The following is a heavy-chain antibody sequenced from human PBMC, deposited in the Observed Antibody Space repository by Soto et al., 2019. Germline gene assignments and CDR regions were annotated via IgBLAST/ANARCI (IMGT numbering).Heavy chain of an antibody. J-gene: IGHJ3*02. D-gene: IGHD1-26*01. CDR2: ISSSGTSA. V-gene: IGHV3-11*03. Sequence: PGGSLRLSCAASGFTFSAVYMSWIRQPPNKGLEYISYISSSGTSANYADSVKGRFTISRDNATNSLYLQMNSLRAEDTAVYYCAIRISGLWNAFVIWGPTTMVTVS. CDR1: GFTFSAVY. CDR3: AIRISGLWNAFVI.